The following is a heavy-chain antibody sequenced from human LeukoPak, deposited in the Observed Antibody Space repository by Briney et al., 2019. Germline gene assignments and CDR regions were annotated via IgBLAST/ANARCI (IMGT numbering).Heavy chain of an antibody. CDR1: GFTFSNAW. V-gene: IGHV3-11*04. CDR3: ARAAGWFDP. Sequence: GGSLRLSCAASGFTFSNAWMSWVRQAPGKGLEWVSYISSSGTTIYYADSVKGRFTISRDNAKNSLYLQMNSLRAEDTAVYYCARAAGWFDPWGQGTLVTVSS. CDR2: ISSSGTTI. D-gene: IGHD6-13*01. J-gene: IGHJ5*02.